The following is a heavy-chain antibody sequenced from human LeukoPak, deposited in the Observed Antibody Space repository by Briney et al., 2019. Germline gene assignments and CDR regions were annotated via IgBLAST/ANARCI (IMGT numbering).Heavy chain of an antibody. CDR3: ARGPSDDYGDYGGFDY. CDR1: GGSISSGDYY. J-gene: IGHJ4*02. Sequence: SETLSLTCTVSGGSISSGDYYWSWIRQPPGKGLEWIGYIYYSGSTYYNPSLKSRVTISVDTSKNQFSLKLSSVTAADTAVYYCARGPSDDYGDYGGFDYWGQGTLVTVSS. D-gene: IGHD4-17*01. V-gene: IGHV4-30-4*01. CDR2: IYYSGST.